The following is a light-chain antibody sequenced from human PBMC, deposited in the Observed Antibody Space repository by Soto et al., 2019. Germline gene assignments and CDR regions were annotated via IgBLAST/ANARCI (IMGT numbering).Light chain of an antibody. J-gene: IGKJ2*01. CDR3: QQYHSSPYT. V-gene: IGKV1-5*01. CDR1: QTISFW. CDR2: DAS. Sequence: DIQMTQSPSTLSASVGDKVTITCRASQTISFWLAWYQQKPGKAPKLLIYDASSLESGGPSRFRGSGSGTESTLTISSLQPDDFATYYCQQYHSSPYTFGQGTKLEIQ.